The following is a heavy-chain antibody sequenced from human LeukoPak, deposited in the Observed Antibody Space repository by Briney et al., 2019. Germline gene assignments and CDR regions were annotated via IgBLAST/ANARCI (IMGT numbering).Heavy chain of an antibody. J-gene: IGHJ4*02. V-gene: IGHV3-48*01. CDR1: GFTFSSYI. Sequence: GGSLRLSCAASGFTFSSYIMNWVRQAPGKGLEWVSYISSSSSTIYYADSVKGRFTISRDNAKNSLYMQMNSLRAEDTAVYYCARVVRYFDWLSPPDYWGQGTLVTVSS. CDR3: ARVVRYFDWLSPPDY. CDR2: ISSSSSTI. D-gene: IGHD3-9*01.